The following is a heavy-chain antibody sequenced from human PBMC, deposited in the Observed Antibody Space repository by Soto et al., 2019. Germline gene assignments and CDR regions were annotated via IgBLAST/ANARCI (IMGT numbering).Heavy chain of an antibody. V-gene: IGHV1-3*01. D-gene: IGHD1-26*01. CDR1: GYTFTSYA. J-gene: IGHJ4*02. Sequence: ASVKVSCKASGYTFTSYAMHWVRQAPGQRLEWMGWINAGNGNTKYSQKFQGRVTITRDTSASTAYMELSSLRSEDTAVYYCARVLVGATPVDYWGQRTLVTVSS. CDR2: INAGNGNT. CDR3: ARVLVGATPVDY.